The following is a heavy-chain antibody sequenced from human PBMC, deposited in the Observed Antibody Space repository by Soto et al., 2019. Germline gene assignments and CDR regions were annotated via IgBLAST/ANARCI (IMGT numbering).Heavy chain of an antibody. Sequence: SETLSLTCTVSGGSISSGDYYWSWIRQPPGKGLEWIGYIYYSGSTYYNPSLKSRVTISVDTSKNQFSLKLSSVTAADKAVYYCARSVVVPDYGMDVWGQGTTVTVSS. CDR2: IYYSGST. V-gene: IGHV4-30-4*01. D-gene: IGHD2-2*01. CDR3: ARSVVVPDYGMDV. J-gene: IGHJ6*02. CDR1: GGSISSGDYY.